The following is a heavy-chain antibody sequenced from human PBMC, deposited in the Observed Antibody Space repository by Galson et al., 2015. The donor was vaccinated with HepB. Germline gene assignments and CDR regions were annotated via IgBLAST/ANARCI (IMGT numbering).Heavy chain of an antibody. J-gene: IGHJ4*02. D-gene: IGHD3-10*01. Sequence: SLRLSCAASGFPFSSYSMNWVRQAPGKGLEWVSYISSSSSTIYYADSVKGRFTISRDNAKNSLYLQMNSLRAEDTAVYYCARDCAMVQGGSQGEGDYWGQGTLVTVSS. CDR1: GFPFSSYS. CDR3: ARDCAMVQGGSQGEGDY. V-gene: IGHV3-48*01. CDR2: ISSSSSTI.